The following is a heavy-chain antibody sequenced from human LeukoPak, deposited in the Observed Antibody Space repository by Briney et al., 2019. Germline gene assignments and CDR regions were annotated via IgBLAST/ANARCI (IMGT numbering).Heavy chain of an antibody. V-gene: IGHV1-69*13. D-gene: IGHD3-22*01. CDR1: GGTFSSYA. J-gene: IGHJ4*02. CDR3: ARPPPTYYYDSSGYWD. CDR2: IISIFGTA. Sequence: SVKVSCKASGGTFSSYAISWVRQAPGQGLEWMGGIISIFGTANYAQKFQGRVTITADESTRTAYMELSSLRSEDTAVYYCARPPPTYYYDSSGYWDWGQGTLVTVSS.